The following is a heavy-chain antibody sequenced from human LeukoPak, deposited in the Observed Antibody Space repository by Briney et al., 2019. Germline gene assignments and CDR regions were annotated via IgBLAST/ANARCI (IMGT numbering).Heavy chain of an antibody. CDR1: GFTFSSYA. D-gene: IGHD1-26*01. V-gene: IGHV3-30-3*01. CDR2: ISYDGSNK. Sequence: GGSLRLSCAASGFTFSSYAMHWVRQAPGKGLEWVAVISYDGSNKYYADSVKGRFTISRDNSKNTLYLQMNSLRAEDTAAYYCARGKWELPFDYWGQGTLVTVSS. CDR3: ARGKWELPFDY. J-gene: IGHJ4*02.